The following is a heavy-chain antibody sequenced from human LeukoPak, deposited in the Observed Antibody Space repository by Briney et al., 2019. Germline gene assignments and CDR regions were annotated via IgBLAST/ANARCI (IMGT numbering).Heavy chain of an antibody. CDR1: GYTFTGYY. CDR2: INPNSGGT. D-gene: IGHD5-18*01. V-gene: IGHV1-2*06. Sequence: ASVKVSCKASGYTFTGYYMHWVRQAPGQGLEWMGRINPNSGGTNYAQKFQGRVTMTRDTSISTAYMELSRLGSDDTAVYYCARSRYTAMVSFDYWGQGTLVTVSS. J-gene: IGHJ4*02. CDR3: ARSRYTAMVSFDY.